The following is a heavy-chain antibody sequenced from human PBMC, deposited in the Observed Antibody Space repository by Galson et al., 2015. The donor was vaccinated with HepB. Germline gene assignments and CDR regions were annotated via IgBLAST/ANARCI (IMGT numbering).Heavy chain of an antibody. J-gene: IGHJ4*02. D-gene: IGHD6-6*01. CDR2: ISAYNGNT. Sequence: SVKVSCKASGYTFTSYGISWVRQAPGQGLEWMGWISAYNGNTNYAQKLQGRVTMTTDTSTSTAYMELRSLRSDDTAVYYCARVLVRKYSSSSPLDYWGQGTLVTVSS. CDR3: ARVLVRKYSSSSPLDY. V-gene: IGHV1-18*04. CDR1: GYTFTSYG.